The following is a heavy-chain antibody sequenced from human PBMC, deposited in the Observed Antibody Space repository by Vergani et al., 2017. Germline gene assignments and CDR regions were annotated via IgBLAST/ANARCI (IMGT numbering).Heavy chain of an antibody. Sequence: EVQLVQSGAEVKKPGASLKISCKGSGYSFTSYWIGWVRQMPGKGLEWMGIIYPGYSDTRYSPSFQGQVTISADKSISTAYLQWSSLKASDTAMYYCERRKAYCGGDCYPDYWGQGTLVTVSS. D-gene: IGHD2-21*01. CDR3: ERRKAYCGGDCYPDY. CDR2: IYPGYSDT. CDR1: GYSFTSYW. V-gene: IGHV5-51*03. J-gene: IGHJ4*02.